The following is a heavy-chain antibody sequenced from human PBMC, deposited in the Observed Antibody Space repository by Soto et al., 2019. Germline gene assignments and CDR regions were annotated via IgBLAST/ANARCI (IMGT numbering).Heavy chain of an antibody. D-gene: IGHD6-13*01. J-gene: IGHJ5*02. CDR1: GFTCSSYG. CDR2: IWYDGSNK. CDR3: AREWEIAAAGNRNWFDP. Sequence: QVQLVESGGGVVQPGRSLRLSCAASGFTCSSYGMHWVRQAPGKGLEWVAVIWYDGSNKYYADSVKGRFTISRDNSKNTLYLQMNSLRAEDTAVYYCAREWEIAAAGNRNWFDPWGQGTLVTVSS. V-gene: IGHV3-33*01.